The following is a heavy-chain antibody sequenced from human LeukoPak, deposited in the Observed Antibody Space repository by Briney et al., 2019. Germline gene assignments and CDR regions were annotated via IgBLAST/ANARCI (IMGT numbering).Heavy chain of an antibody. Sequence: ASVTVSCTASGYTFTSYGISWVRQAPGQGLEWMGWISTYNGNTNYAQKLQGRVTMTTDTSTSTAYMELRSLRSDDTAVYYCARVGYCSSTSCYSPFDYWGRGTLASVSS. CDR2: ISTYNGNT. D-gene: IGHD2-2*01. CDR3: ARVGYCSSTSCYSPFDY. CDR1: GYTFTSYG. J-gene: IGHJ4*02. V-gene: IGHV1-18*01.